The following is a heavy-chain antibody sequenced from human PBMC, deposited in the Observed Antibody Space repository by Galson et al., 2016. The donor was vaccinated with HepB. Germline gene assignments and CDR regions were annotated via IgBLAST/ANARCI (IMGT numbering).Heavy chain of an antibody. CDR3: ARAAIIPGARMVFDP. J-gene: IGHJ5*02. CDR1: GASINSSNW. V-gene: IGHV4-4*02. Sequence: GTLSLTCAVSGASINSSNWWTWVRQVPGKGLEWIGEIYHTGTSNNNPFLNSRFTLSVDKSRNQFSLNVTSVTAADTAVYYCARAAIIPGARMVFDPWGQGTLVTVSS. D-gene: IGHD2-2*01. CDR2: IYHTGTS.